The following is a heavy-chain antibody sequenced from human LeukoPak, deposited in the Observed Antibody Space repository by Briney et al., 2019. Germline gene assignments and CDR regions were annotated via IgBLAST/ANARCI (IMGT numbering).Heavy chain of an antibody. CDR1: GFTFDDYA. Sequence: GRSLRLSCAASGFTFDDYAMHWVRQAPGKGLEWVSGISWNSGSIGYADSVKGRFTISRDNAKNSLYLQMNSLRAEDTALYYCARARGSGKAYDCDYWGQGTLVTVSS. J-gene: IGHJ4*02. CDR3: ARARGSGKAYDCDY. V-gene: IGHV3-9*01. D-gene: IGHD5-12*01. CDR2: ISWNSGSI.